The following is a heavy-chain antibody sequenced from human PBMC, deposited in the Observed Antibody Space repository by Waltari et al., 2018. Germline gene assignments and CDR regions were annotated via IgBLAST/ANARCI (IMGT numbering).Heavy chain of an antibody. V-gene: IGHV1-2*02. CDR2: INPNSGGT. D-gene: IGHD2-2*01. CDR1: GYTCAGYY. Sequence: QVQLVQSGAEVKKPGASVKVSCKASGYTCAGYYMPWVRQAPGQGLEWMGWINPNSGGTNYAQKFQGRVTMTRDTSISTAYMELSRLRSDDTAVYYCARDVGVVPAATYYFDYWGQGTLVTVSS. CDR3: ARDVGVVPAATYYFDY. J-gene: IGHJ4*02.